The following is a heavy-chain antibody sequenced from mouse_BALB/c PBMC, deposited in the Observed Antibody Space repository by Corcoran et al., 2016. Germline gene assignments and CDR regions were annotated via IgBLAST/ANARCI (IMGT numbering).Heavy chain of an antibody. V-gene: IGHV14-3*02. CDR2: IDPANGNT. D-gene: IGHD2-4*01. J-gene: IGHJ4*01. CDR3: ARVITTKGNYAMDY. Sequence: EVQLQQSGAELVKPGASVKLSCTASGFNIKDTYMHWVKQRPEHGLEWIGRIDPANGNTKYDPKFQGKATITADTSSNTAYLQLSSLTSEDTAVYYCARVITTKGNYAMDYWGQGTSVTVSS. CDR1: GFNIKDTY.